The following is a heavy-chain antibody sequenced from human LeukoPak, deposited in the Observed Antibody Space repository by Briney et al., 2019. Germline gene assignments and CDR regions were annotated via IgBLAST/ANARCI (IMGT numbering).Heavy chain of an antibody. Sequence: ASVTVSCKASGYTFTAIYIHWVRQTPGQGLEWMGRINPNSGGTNYAQKFQGRVTMTRDTPISTAYMELSRLGSDDTAVYYCARAPATGDFDYWGQGTLVTVYS. D-gene: IGHD7-27*01. V-gene: IGHV1-2*06. CDR2: INPNSGGT. CDR3: ARAPATGDFDY. J-gene: IGHJ4*02. CDR1: GYTFTAIY.